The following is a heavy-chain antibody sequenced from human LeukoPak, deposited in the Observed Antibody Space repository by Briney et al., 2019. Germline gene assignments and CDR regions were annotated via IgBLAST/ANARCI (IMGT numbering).Heavy chain of an antibody. J-gene: IGHJ6*03. D-gene: IGHD5-18*01. CDR1: GFTFDDYG. V-gene: IGHV3-20*04. CDR3: ARENGEYSYDYYYYYYMDV. CDR2: INWNGGST. Sequence: GESLRLSCAASGFTFDDYGMSWVRQAPGKGLEWVSGINWNGGSTGYADSVKGRFTISRDNAKNSLYLQMNSLRAEDTALYYCARENGEYSYDYYYYYYMDVWGKGTTVTVSS.